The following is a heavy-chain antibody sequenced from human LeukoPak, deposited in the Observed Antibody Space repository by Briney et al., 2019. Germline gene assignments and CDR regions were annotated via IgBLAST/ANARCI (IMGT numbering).Heavy chain of an antibody. D-gene: IGHD3-10*01. V-gene: IGHV3-23*01. Sequence: GGSLRLSCAASGFTFSSYAMSWVRQAPGKGLEWVSAISGSGGSTYYADSVKGRFTISRDNSKNTLYLQMNSLRAEDTAVYYCAKDQEDGLLWFWELTSLDYWGQGTLVTVSS. J-gene: IGHJ4*02. CDR1: GFTFSSYA. CDR2: ISGSGGST. CDR3: AKDQEDGLLWFWELTSLDY.